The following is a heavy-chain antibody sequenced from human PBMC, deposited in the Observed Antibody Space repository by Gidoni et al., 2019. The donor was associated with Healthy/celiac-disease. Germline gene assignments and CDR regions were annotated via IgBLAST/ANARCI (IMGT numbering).Heavy chain of an antibody. D-gene: IGHD3-22*01. CDR1: ISSGGYS. V-gene: IGHV4-30-2*01. J-gene: IGHJ4*02. CDR2: IYHSGST. Sequence: ISSGGYSWSWIRQPPGKGLEWIGYIYHSGSTYYNPSLKSRVTISVDSSKNQFSLKLSSVTAAGTAVYYCARVIHDSSGYLDYWGQGTLVTVSS. CDR3: ARVIHDSSGYLDY.